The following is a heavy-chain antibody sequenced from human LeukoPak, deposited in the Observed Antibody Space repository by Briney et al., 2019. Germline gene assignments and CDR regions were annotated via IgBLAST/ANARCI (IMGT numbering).Heavy chain of an antibody. D-gene: IGHD3-22*01. CDR3: ARDGSDYYDSSGYYADY. Sequence: GGSLRLSCAASGFTFSSYWMHWVRQAPGKGLVWVSRINSDGTIIGYADSVKGRFTISRDNAKNSLYLQMNSLRAEDTAVYYCARDGSDYYDSSGYYADYWGQGTLVTVSS. CDR2: INSDGTII. J-gene: IGHJ4*02. CDR1: GFTFSSYW. V-gene: IGHV3-74*01.